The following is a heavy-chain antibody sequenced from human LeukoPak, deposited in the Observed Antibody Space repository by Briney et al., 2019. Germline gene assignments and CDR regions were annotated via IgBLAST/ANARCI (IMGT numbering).Heavy chain of an antibody. CDR3: AKARKRYCSGNTCYYFDY. D-gene: IGHD2-15*01. V-gene: IGHV3-9*01. CDR2: ISWNSASI. J-gene: IGHJ4*02. CDR1: GFTFDDYA. Sequence: QPGRSLRLSCAASGFTFDDYAIHWVRQAPGRGLEWVSGISWNSASIGYADSMKGRFTISRDSAKNSVYLQMNSLRVEDTALYYCAKARKRYCSGNTCYYFDYWGQGTLVTVSS.